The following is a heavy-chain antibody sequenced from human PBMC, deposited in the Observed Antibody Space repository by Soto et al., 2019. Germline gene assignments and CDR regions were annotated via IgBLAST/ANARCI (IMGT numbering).Heavy chain of an antibody. CDR2: IYYRANP. D-gene: IGHD6-19*01. J-gene: IGHJ4*02. CDR1: GWSISRYY. Sequence: SEALSVTCTVSGWSISRYYWSWIRQPPGKGLEWIGYIYYRANPNYNPSLKSRVTISQDTSKNQFSLKLSSVTAADTAVYYCARGYSSGWYYFDYWGQGTLVTVS. V-gene: IGHV4-59*08. CDR3: ARGYSSGWYYFDY.